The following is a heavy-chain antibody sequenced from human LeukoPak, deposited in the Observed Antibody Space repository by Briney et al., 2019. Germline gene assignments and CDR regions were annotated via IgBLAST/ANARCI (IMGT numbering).Heavy chain of an antibody. CDR2: INHSGST. D-gene: IGHD6-19*01. CDR1: GGSFSGYY. V-gene: IGHV4-34*01. J-gene: IGHJ4*02. CDR3: ASSSGWSDY. Sequence: SETLSLTCAVYGGSFSGYYWSWIRQPPGKGLEWIGEINHSGSTNYNPSLKSRVTISVDTSKNQFSLKLSSVTAADTAVYYCASSSGWSDYWGQGTLVTVSS.